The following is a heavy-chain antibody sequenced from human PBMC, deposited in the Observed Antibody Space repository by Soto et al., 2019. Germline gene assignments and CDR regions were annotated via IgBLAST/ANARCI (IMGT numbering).Heavy chain of an antibody. CDR1: GFTFSSYA. J-gene: IGHJ5*02. Sequence: GGSLRLSCAASGFTFSSYAMSWVRQAPGKGLEWVSAISGSGGSTYYADSVKGRFTISRDNSKNTLYLQMNSLRAEDTAVYYCAKDLTPPLDYGEPVGWFDPWGQGTLVTVSS. V-gene: IGHV3-23*01. CDR2: ISGSGGST. CDR3: AKDLTPPLDYGEPVGWFDP. D-gene: IGHD4-17*01.